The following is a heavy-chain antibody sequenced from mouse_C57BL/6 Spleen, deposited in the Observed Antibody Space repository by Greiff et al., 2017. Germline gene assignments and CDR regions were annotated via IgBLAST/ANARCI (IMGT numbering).Heavy chain of an antibody. CDR2: INPGSGGT. J-gene: IGHJ4*01. CDR1: GYAFTNYL. V-gene: IGHV1-54*01. CDR3: ARFYGNYEYAMDY. D-gene: IGHD2-1*01. Sequence: VQLQQSGAELVRPGTSVKVSCKASGYAFTNYLIEWVKQRPGQGLEWIGVINPGSGGTNYNEQFKGKATLTADKSSSTAYMQLSSLTSEDSAVYFCARFYGNYEYAMDYWGKGTSVTVSS.